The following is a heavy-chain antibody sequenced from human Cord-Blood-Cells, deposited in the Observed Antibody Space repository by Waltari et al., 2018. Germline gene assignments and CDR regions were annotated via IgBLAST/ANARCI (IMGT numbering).Heavy chain of an antibody. D-gene: IGHD3-22*01. Sequence: QVQLQESGPGLVKPSETLSLTCTVSGGSISSYYWSWIRQPPGKGLEWIGYIYYSGRTNYSPSLKSRVTISVDTSKNQFSLRLSSVTAADTTVYYCARQPDDSSGYYYAFDIWGQGTMVTVSS. CDR2: IYYSGRT. V-gene: IGHV4-59*08. CDR1: GGSISSYY. CDR3: ARQPDDSSGYYYAFDI. J-gene: IGHJ3*02.